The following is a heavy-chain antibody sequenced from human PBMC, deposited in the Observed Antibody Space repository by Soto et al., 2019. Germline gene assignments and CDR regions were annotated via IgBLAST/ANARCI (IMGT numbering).Heavy chain of an antibody. D-gene: IGHD2-21*01. CDR1: GGSITXXXXX. Sequence: GXVKPSXTLSLKCSVSGGSITXXXXXXXWIRQLPGKGLEWIGDIYYSGNTYYNASLXXXXXXXXXXXXXXXXXXXXXXXXXDTAVYYCAQALVFTGGDGFDIWGQGRLVTVXS. J-gene: IGHJ3*02. CDR2: IYYSGNT. V-gene: IGHV4-31*02. CDR3: AQALVFTGGDGFDI.